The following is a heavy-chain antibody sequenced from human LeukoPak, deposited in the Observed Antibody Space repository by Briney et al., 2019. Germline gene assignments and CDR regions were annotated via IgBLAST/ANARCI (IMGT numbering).Heavy chain of an antibody. CDR2: ISYDGSNK. J-gene: IGHJ4*02. CDR3: ARDLTYPSD. CDR1: GFTVSSNY. V-gene: IGHV3-30-3*01. Sequence: GGSLRLSCVASGFTVSSNYMSWVRQAPGKGLEWVAVISYDGSNKYYADSVKGRFTISRDNSKNTLYLQMNSLRAEDTAVYYCARDLTYPSDWGQGTLVTVSS.